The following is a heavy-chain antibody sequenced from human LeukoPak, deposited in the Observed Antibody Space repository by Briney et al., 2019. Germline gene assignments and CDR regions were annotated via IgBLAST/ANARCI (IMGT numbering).Heavy chain of an antibody. V-gene: IGHV1-46*01. CDR3: ARDRAYCTSTTCYRDNWFDP. J-gene: IGHJ5*02. D-gene: IGHD2-2*02. Sequence: APVKVSCKASGYSFTSYYMHWVRQAPGQGLEWMGMINLNDGGTTYAQKFQGRVTMTRDTSTSTVYMELSSLRSEDTALYYCARDRAYCTSTTCYRDNWFDPWGQGTLVTVSS. CDR2: INLNDGGT. CDR1: GYSFTSYY.